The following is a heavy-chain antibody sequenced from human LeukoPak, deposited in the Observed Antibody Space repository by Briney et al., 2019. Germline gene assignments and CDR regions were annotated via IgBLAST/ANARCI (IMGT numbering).Heavy chain of an antibody. CDR2: ISWNSGSI. J-gene: IGHJ4*02. CDR1: GFTFDDYA. D-gene: IGHD1-26*01. Sequence: GGSLRLSCAASGFTFDDYAMHWVRHAPGKGLEWVSGISWNSGSIGYADSVKGRFTISRDNAKNSLYLQMNSLRAEDTALYYCAKDLKAKEGGFDYWGQGTLVTVSS. V-gene: IGHV3-9*01. CDR3: AKDLKAKEGGFDY.